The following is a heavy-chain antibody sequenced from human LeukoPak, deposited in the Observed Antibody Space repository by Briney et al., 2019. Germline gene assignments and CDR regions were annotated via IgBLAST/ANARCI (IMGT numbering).Heavy chain of an antibody. Sequence: ASVKVSCKASGYTFTSYDINWVRQATGQGLEWMGWMNPNSGNTGYAQKFQGGVTMTRNTSISTAYMELSSLRSEDTAVYYCASSSLYSYGSMVDYWGQGTVVTVSS. V-gene: IGHV1-8*01. CDR1: GYTFTSYD. CDR3: ASSSLYSYGSMVDY. CDR2: MNPNSGNT. J-gene: IGHJ4*02. D-gene: IGHD5-18*01.